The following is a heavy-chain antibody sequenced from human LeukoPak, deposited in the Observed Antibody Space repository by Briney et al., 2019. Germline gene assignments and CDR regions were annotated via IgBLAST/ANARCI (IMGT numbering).Heavy chain of an antibody. V-gene: IGHV4-38-2*02. J-gene: IGHJ4*02. CDR3: AREGGNSYFYY. CDR1: DYSISGGYY. CDR2: IYRSGST. D-gene: IGHD4-23*01. Sequence: PSETLSLTCTVSDYSISGGYYWGWIRQPPGKGLEWIGNIYRSGSTYYNPSLKSRVTVSVDTANNQLSLKLNSVTAADTAVYYCAREGGNSYFYYWGQGTLVTVSS.